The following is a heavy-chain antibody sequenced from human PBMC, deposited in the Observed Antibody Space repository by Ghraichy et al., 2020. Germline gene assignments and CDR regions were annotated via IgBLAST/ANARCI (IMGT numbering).Heavy chain of an antibody. CDR3: ARGKLGDY. V-gene: IGHV3-30-3*01. D-gene: IGHD7-27*01. Sequence: GGSLRLSCAASGFTFSSYAMHWVRQAPGKGLEWVAVISYDGSNKYYADSVKGRFTISRDNSKNTLYLQMNSLRAEDTAVYYCARGKLGDYWGQGTLVTVSS. CDR2: ISYDGSNK. J-gene: IGHJ4*02. CDR1: GFTFSSYA.